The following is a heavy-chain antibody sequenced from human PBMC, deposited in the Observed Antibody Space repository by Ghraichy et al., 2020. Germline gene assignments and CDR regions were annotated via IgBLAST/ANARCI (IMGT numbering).Heavy chain of an antibody. Sequence: SETLSLTCAVYGGSFSGYYWSWIRQPPGKGLEWIGEINHSGSTNYNPSLKSRVTISVDTSKNQFSLKLSSVTAADTAVYYCARREHIYPNYDFWSGYYSKFDYWGQGTLVTVSS. CDR2: INHSGST. CDR3: ARREHIYPNYDFWSGYYSKFDY. D-gene: IGHD3-3*01. V-gene: IGHV4-34*01. J-gene: IGHJ4*02. CDR1: GGSFSGYY.